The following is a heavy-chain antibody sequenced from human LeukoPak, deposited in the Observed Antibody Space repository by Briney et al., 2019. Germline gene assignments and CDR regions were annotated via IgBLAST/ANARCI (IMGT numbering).Heavy chain of an antibody. CDR2: IYTSGST. V-gene: IGHV4-61*02. D-gene: IGHD6-13*01. CDR3: ARSRSYSSSWYRGRAFDI. CDR1: GGSISSGSYY. Sequence: PSETLSLTCTVSGGSISSGSYYWSWIRQPAGKGLEWIGRIYTSGSTNYNPSLKSRVTISVDTSKNQFSLRLSSVTAADTAVYYCARSRSYSSSWYRGRAFDIWGQGTMVTVSS. J-gene: IGHJ3*02.